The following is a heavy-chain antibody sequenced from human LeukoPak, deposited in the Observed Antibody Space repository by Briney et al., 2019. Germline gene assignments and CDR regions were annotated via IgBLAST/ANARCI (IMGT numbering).Heavy chain of an antibody. D-gene: IGHD3-22*01. CDR1: GYTFTGYY. J-gene: IGHJ3*02. V-gene: IGHV1-8*02. CDR3: ARPTPYYYDSRDAFDI. Sequence: ASVKVSCKASGYTFTGYYMHWVRQATGQGLEWMGWMNPNSGNTGYAQKFQGRVTMTRNTSISTAYMELSSLRSEDTAVYYCARPTPYYYDSRDAFDIWGQGTMVTVSS. CDR2: MNPNSGNT.